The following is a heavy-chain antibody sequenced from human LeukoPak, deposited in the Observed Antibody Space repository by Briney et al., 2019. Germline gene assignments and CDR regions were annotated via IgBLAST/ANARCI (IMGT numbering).Heavy chain of an antibody. Sequence: ASVKVSCKASGGTFSSYAISWVRQAPGQGLEWMGRIIPILGIANYAQKFQGRVTITADKSTSTAYMELSSLRSEDTAVYYCARMGATEYFDYWGQGTLVTVSS. CDR2: IIPILGIA. CDR1: GGTFSSYA. CDR3: ARMGATEYFDY. D-gene: IGHD1-26*01. J-gene: IGHJ4*02. V-gene: IGHV1-69*04.